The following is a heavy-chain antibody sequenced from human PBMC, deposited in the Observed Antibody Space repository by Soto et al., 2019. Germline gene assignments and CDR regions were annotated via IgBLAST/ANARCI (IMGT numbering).Heavy chain of an antibody. Sequence: PSETLSLTCTVSGGSISSYYWSWIRQPPGKGLEWIGYIYYSGSTNYNPSLKSRVTISVDTSKNQFSLKLSSVTAADTAVYYCGGYIAAAGTVDYWGQGTLVTVSS. CDR1: GGSISSYY. CDR2: IYYSGST. D-gene: IGHD6-13*01. J-gene: IGHJ4*02. CDR3: GGYIAAAGTVDY. V-gene: IGHV4-59*01.